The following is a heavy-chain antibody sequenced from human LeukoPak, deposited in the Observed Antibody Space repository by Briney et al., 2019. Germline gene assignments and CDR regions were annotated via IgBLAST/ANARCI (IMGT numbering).Heavy chain of an antibody. V-gene: IGHV3-23*01. CDR2: ISCSGGST. Sequence: PGGSLRLSCAASGFTFSSYAMSWVRQAPGKGLERVSAISCSGGSTYYADSVKGRFPTSRDICTNTLYLQMNSLRAEDTAVYYCARDRGSGLAVAGSNDYWGQGTLVTVSS. J-gene: IGHJ4*02. D-gene: IGHD6-19*01. CDR3: ARDRGSGLAVAGSNDY. CDR1: GFTFSSYA.